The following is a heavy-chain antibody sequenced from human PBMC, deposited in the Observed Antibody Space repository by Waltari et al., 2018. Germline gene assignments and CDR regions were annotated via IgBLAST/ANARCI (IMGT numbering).Heavy chain of an antibody. CDR1: GYTFTSYY. D-gene: IGHD1-7*01. CDR2: INPIFGTT. Sequence: QVQLVQSGAEVKKPGASVKLSCEASGYTFTSYYMHWVRQAPGQGLEWMGMINPIFGTTNYAQNFQGRVTITADESTSTAYMELSSLRSEDTAVYYCARNITGTFFDSWGQGTLVTVSS. CDR3: ARNITGTFFDS. V-gene: IGHV1-46*01. J-gene: IGHJ4*02.